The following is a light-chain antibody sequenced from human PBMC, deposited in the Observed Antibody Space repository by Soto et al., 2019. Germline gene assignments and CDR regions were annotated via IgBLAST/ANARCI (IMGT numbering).Light chain of an antibody. CDR1: QSISGW. V-gene: IGKV1-5*01. J-gene: IGKJ1*01. CDR3: QQYKSYWT. CDR2: DDS. Sequence: DIQMTQSPSSLSASVGDSVTITCRASQSISGWLAWYQQKPGKDPKLLIYDDSSLETGAPSRFSGSGSGTEFTLTINSLQPDDFATYYCQQYKSYWTFGQGTKVDIK.